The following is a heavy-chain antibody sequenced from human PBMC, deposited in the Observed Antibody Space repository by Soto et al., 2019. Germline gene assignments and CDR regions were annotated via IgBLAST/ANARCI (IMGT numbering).Heavy chain of an antibody. J-gene: IGHJ1*01. CDR2: IKSKTDGGTT. D-gene: IGHD4-17*01. V-gene: IGHV3-15*01. CDR1: GFTFSNAW. CDR3: TTAEVDDYGDYTEYFQH. Sequence: PGGSLRLSCAASGFTFSNAWMSWVRQAPGKGLEWVGRIKSKTDGGTTDYAAPVKGRFTISRDDSKNTLYLQMNSLKTEDTAVYYCTTAEVDDYGDYTEYFQHWGQGTLVTVSS.